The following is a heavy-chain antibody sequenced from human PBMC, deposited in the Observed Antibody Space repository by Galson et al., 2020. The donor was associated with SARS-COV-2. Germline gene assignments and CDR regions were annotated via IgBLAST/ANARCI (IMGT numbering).Heavy chain of an antibody. V-gene: IGHV2-70*11. Sequence: SGPTLVKPTQTLTLTCTFSGFSLSTGGMTVSWIRQPPGKALEWLARIDWDDDKYYSTSLKTRLTISKDTSKNQVVLTMTNMDPVDTATYYCARIRMVGYDILTGYSREYYYHAMDVWGQGTSVTVSS. J-gene: IGHJ6*02. D-gene: IGHD3-9*01. CDR3: ARIRMVGYDILTGYSREYYYHAMDV. CDR1: GFSLSTGGMT. CDR2: IDWDDDK.